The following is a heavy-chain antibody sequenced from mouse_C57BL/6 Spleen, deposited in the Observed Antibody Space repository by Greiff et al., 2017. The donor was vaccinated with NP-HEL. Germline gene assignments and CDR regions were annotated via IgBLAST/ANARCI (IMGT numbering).Heavy chain of an antibody. J-gene: IGHJ3*01. CDR1: GYTFTDYY. CDR2: INPNNGGT. D-gene: IGHD2-1*01. Sequence: EVQLQQSGPELVKPGASVKISCKASGYTFTDYYMNWVKQSHGKSLEWIGDINPNNGGTSYNQKFKGKATLTVDKSSSTAYMELRSLTSEDSAVYYCAREDGNYGFAYWGQGTLVTVSA. V-gene: IGHV1-26*01. CDR3: AREDGNYGFAY.